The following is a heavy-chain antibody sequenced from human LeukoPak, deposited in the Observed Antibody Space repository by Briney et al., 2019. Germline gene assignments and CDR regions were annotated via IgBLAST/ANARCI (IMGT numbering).Heavy chain of an antibody. CDR2: IKQDGSEK. V-gene: IGHV3-7*01. D-gene: IGHD5-18*01. CDR3: AFGYSYGHETFDY. Sequence: TGGSLRLSCAASGFTFSSYWMSWVRQAPGKGLEWVANIKQDGSEKYYVDSVKGRFTISRDNAKNSLYLQMNSLRAEDTAVYYCAFGYSYGHETFDYWGQGTLVTVSS. CDR1: GFTFSSYW. J-gene: IGHJ4*02.